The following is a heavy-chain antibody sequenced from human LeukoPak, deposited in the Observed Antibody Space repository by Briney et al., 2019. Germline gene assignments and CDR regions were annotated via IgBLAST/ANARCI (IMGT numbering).Heavy chain of an antibody. Sequence: SETLSLTCTVSGGSISTTDYYWGWIRQPPEKGLEWIGSIYYAGSTFYRPSLRSRVTISVDTSKNQFSLTLRSVTAADTAVYYCARHPIFSGINSQLWFDPWGQGTLVTVSS. CDR1: GGSISTTDYY. CDR3: ARHPIFSGINSQLWFDP. CDR2: IYYAGST. V-gene: IGHV4-39*01. D-gene: IGHD3-10*01. J-gene: IGHJ5*02.